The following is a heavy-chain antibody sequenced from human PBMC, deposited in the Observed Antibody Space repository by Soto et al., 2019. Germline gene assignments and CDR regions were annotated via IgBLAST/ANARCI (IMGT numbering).Heavy chain of an antibody. CDR2: TIDSGGRS. J-gene: IGHJ4*02. V-gene: IGHV3-23*01. Sequence: VQLLESGGGLVQPGGSLRLSCAASGFTFSSHAMSWVRQAPGKGLEWVSSTIDSGGRSYHADSVRGRFTISRDNSKNTLYLHMNSLRADDTAIYYCAKDKMEQWLVGGYYDYWGQGALVTVSS. CDR1: GFTFSSHA. CDR3: AKDKMEQWLVGGYYDY. D-gene: IGHD6-19*01.